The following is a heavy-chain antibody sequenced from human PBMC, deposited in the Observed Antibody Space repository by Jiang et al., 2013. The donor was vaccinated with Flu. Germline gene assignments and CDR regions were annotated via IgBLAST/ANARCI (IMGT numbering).Heavy chain of an antibody. V-gene: IGHV1-2*02. CDR2: INPSSGGT. CDR1: GYPFSDYY. Sequence: GAEVKKPGASVKVSCETSGYPFSDYYIHWVRQAPGQGLEWMGWINPSSGGTNFAQKFQGRVTMTGDTSITTAYMELTRLTSDDTAVYFCAKDLSHNYFHTSVTLLTPWGQGTLVHRLL. CDR3: AKDLSHNYFHTSVTLLTP. D-gene: IGHD3-22*01. J-gene: IGHJ4*02.